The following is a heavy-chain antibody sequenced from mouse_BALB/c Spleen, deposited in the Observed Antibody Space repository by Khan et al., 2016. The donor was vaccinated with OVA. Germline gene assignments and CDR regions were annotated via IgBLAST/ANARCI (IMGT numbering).Heavy chain of an antibody. CDR2: VNPNTGGS. V-gene: IGHV1-34*01. D-gene: IGHD2-14*01. CDR3: VKEYDLIAY. CDR1: GYSFTLYY. Sequence: VQLQQSGPDLVKPGASVKISCKASGYSFTLYYMTWVKQSHGKSLEWIGCVNPNTGGSEYNPEFKGKAILPVDKSSNTAYMELHSLQSEDSSVYYCVKEYDLIAYWGQGTLVTVSA. J-gene: IGHJ3*01.